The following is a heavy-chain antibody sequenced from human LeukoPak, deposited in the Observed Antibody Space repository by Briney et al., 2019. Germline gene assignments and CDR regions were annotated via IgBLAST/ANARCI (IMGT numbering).Heavy chain of an antibody. D-gene: IGHD3-10*01. Sequence: SETLSLTCTVSGYSISSGYYWGWIRQPPGKGLEWIGGIYHSGSTYYNPSLKSRVTISVDTSKNQFSLKLSSVTAADTAVYYCARHEGGSGSYYPGWFDPWGQGTLVTVSS. CDR2: IYHSGST. V-gene: IGHV4-38-2*02. J-gene: IGHJ5*02. CDR1: GYSISSGYY. CDR3: ARHEGGSGSYYPGWFDP.